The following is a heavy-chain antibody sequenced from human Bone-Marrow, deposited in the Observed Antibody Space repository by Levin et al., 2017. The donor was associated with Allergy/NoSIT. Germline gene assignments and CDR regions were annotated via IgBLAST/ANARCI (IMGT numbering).Heavy chain of an antibody. V-gene: IGHV3-30*18. D-gene: IGHD6-13*01. Sequence: GESLKISCAASGFTFSSYGMHWVRQAPGKGLEWVAVISYDGSNKYYADSVKGRFTISRDNSKNTLYLQMNSLRAEDTAVYYCAKDPYAVGGYQLPLDGPAAAGYFDYWGQGTLVTVSS. CDR2: ISYDGSNK. CDR3: AKDPYAVGGYQLPLDGPAAAGYFDY. J-gene: IGHJ4*02. CDR1: GFTFSSYG.